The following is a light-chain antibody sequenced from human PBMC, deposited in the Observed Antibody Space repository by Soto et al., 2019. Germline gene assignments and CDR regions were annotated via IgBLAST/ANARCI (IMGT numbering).Light chain of an antibody. CDR2: KAS. CDR1: QSISSW. Sequence: DIQMTQSPSTLSASVGDRVTITCRASQSISSWLAWYQQKPGKAPKLLIYKASSLESGVPSRFSGSGSGTEFTLTISSLQPDDFATYYCQQYNNWPKTFGQGTKVDIK. V-gene: IGKV1-5*03. CDR3: QQYNNWPKT. J-gene: IGKJ1*01.